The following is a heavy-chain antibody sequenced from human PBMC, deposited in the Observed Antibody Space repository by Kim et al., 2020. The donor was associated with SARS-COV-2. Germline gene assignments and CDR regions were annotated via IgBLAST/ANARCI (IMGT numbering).Heavy chain of an antibody. J-gene: IGHJ4*02. CDR2: ISSSSSYT. Sequence: GGSLRLSCAASGFTFSDYYMSWIRQAPGKGLEWVSYISSSSSYTNYADSVKGRFTISRDNAKNSLYLQMNSLRAEDTAVYYCARAGYSGYLFDYWGQGTLVTVSS. CDR1: GFTFSDYY. V-gene: IGHV3-11*06. CDR3: ARAGYSGYLFDY. D-gene: IGHD5-12*01.